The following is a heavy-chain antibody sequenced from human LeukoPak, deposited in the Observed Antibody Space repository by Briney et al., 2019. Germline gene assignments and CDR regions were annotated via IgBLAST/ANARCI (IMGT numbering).Heavy chain of an antibody. CDR3: ARQRFTMRAYAGNWFDP. D-gene: IGHD3-10*01. CDR1: GYIFTSCS. Sequence: GESLKISCKGSGYIFTSCSIGWVRQMPGKGLEWMGIIYPGDSDTRYSPSFQDQVTISADKSISTAYLQWSSLKASDTAMYYCARQRFTMRAYAGNWFDPWGQGTLVTVSS. V-gene: IGHV5-51*01. J-gene: IGHJ5*02. CDR2: IYPGDSDT.